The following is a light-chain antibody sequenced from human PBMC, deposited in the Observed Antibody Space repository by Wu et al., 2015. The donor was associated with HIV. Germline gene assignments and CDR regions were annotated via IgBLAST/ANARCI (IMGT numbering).Light chain of an antibody. J-gene: IGKJ1*01. CDR1: QGISNF. V-gene: IGKV1-27*01. Sequence: DIQMTQSPSSLSASVGDRVTITCRASQGISNFLAWYQQKPGKPPKVLIYAASTLQSGVPSRFMAVDLGQISTLTISSLQPEDVATYYCQKXNTAPWTFAKGQGGNET. CDR2: AAS. CDR3: QKXNTAPWT.